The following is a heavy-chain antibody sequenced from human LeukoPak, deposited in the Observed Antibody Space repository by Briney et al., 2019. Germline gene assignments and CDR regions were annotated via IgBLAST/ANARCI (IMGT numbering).Heavy chain of an antibody. CDR1: EFIFSTYA. D-gene: IGHD3-3*01. V-gene: IGHV3-30-3*01. J-gene: IGHJ4*02. Sequence: GGSLRLSCAASEFIFSTYAMHWVRQAPGKGLEWVAVISNDGNNKYYADSVKGRFTISRDNSKNTLSLQMNSLRAEDTAVYYCASTYYDFWSGYYNFDYWGQGTLVTVSS. CDR2: ISNDGNNK. CDR3: ASTYYDFWSGYYNFDY.